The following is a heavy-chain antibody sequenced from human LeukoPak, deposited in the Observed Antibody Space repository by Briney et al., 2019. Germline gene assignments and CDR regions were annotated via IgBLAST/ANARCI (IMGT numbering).Heavy chain of an antibody. CDR1: GGSFSGYY. D-gene: IGHD1-26*01. V-gene: IGHV4-34*01. Sequence: SETLSLTCAVYGGSFSGYYWSWTRQPPGKGLEWIGEINHSGSTNYNPSLKSRVTISVDTSKNQFSLKLSSVTAADTAVYYCARVGVGATTLNYFDYWGQGTLVTVSS. CDR3: ARVGVGATTLNYFDY. J-gene: IGHJ4*02. CDR2: INHSGST.